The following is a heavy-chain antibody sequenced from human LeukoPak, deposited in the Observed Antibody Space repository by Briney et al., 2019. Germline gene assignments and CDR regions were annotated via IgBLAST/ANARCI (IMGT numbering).Heavy chain of an antibody. CDR2: ISSSGSTI. CDR3: AKEGDTAAGFDY. CDR1: GFTFSSYE. D-gene: IGHD5-18*01. V-gene: IGHV3-48*03. J-gene: IGHJ4*02. Sequence: GGSLRLSCAASGFTFSSYEMNWVRQAPGKGLEWVSYISSSGSTIHYADSVKGRFTISREDDKNSLYLQMSSLRAGDAAVYYCAKEGDTAAGFDYWGQGTLVIVSS.